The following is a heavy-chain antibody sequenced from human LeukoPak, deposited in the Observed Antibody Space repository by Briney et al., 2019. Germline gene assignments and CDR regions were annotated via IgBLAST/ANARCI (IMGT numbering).Heavy chain of an antibody. J-gene: IGHJ6*02. CDR1: GFTVSSNY. Sequence: GGSLRLSCAASGFTVSSNYMSWVRQAPGKGLEWVSVIYSGGSTYYADSVKARFTISRDNSKNTLYLQMNSLRAEDTAVYYCAREGWLLHYGMDVWGQGTTVTVSS. CDR2: IYSGGST. CDR3: AREGWLLHYGMDV. D-gene: IGHD5-12*01. V-gene: IGHV3-53*01.